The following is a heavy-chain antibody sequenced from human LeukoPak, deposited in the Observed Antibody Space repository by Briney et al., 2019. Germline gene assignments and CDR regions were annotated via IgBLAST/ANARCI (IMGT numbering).Heavy chain of an antibody. CDR2: ISGSGGST. CDR1: GLTIGGHA. D-gene: IGHD6-19*01. V-gene: IGHV3-23*01. CDR3: ATPPGYSSGWYSFDY. Sequence: LCYTAAGLTIGGHAGRRIRKEQGKGLEWVSAISGSGGSTYYADSVKGRFTISRDNSKNTLYLQMNSLRAEDTAVYYCATPPGYSSGWYSFDYWGQGTLVTVSS. J-gene: IGHJ4*02.